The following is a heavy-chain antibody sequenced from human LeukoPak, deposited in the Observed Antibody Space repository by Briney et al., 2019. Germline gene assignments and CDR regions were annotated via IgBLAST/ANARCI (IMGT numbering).Heavy chain of an antibody. CDR2: LSGSGGST. D-gene: IGHD6-13*01. V-gene: IGHV3-23*01. CDR1: GVSISSNSYY. J-gene: IGHJ4*02. Sequence: ETLSLTCTVSGVSISSNSYYWGWVRQAPGKGLEWVSSLSGSGGSTYHADSVKGRFTISRDNSKNTLYLQMNSLRAEDTAVYYCAKVDSGIVATGSPYFDYWGQGTLVTVSS. CDR3: AKVDSGIVATGSPYFDY.